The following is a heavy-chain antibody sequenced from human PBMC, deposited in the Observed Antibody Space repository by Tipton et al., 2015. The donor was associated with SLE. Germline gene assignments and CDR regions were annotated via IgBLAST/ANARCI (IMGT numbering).Heavy chain of an antibody. D-gene: IGHD5-12*01. J-gene: IGHJ4*02. CDR1: GDSIRIYY. Sequence: TLSLTCTVSGDSIRIYYWSWIRQPAGRGLEWIGRTYASGTTNYNPSLKSRVTMSVDTSKNQFSLKLSSVTAADSAVYYCARGYSDYDWHYWGQGTLVTVSS. CDR2: TYASGTT. CDR3: ARGYSDYDWHY. V-gene: IGHV4-4*07.